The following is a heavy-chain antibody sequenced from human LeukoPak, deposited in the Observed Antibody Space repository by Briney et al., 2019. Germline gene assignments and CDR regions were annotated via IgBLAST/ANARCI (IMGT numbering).Heavy chain of an antibody. V-gene: IGHV3-23*01. D-gene: IGHD1-26*01. CDR1: GFTFTSYA. CDR3: AKSRGESRGASNY. J-gene: IGHJ4*02. Sequence: PGGSLRLSCAASGFTFTSYAMNWVRQAPGKGLEWVSFISGSGDTTYYADSVKGRFTISRDNSKNTLYLQMNSLRAEDTALYYCAKSRGESRGASNYWGQGTLVTVSS. CDR2: ISGSGDTT.